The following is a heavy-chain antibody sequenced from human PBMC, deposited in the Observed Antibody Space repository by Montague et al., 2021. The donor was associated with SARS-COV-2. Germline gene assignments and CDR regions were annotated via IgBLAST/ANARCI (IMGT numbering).Heavy chain of an antibody. D-gene: IGHD3/OR15-3a*01. CDR2: FYYSGST. Sequence: TLSLTCTVSGGSLSSGGYYWSWIRQLPGKGLEWLGYFYYSGSTYYNPSLKSRVFISADMSKNQFFLNLTSVTAADAAVYYCARDLGRTGYYYGLEAWGQGTTVTVSS. V-gene: IGHV4-31*03. CDR1: GGSLSSGGYY. CDR3: ARDLGRTGYYYGLEA. J-gene: IGHJ6*02.